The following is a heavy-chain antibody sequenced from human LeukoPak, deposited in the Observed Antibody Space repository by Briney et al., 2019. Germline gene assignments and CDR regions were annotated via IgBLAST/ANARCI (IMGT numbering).Heavy chain of an antibody. Sequence: GASVKVSCKASGYTFTSYAMNWVRQAPGQGLEWMGWMNPNSGNTGYAQKFQGRVTITRNTSISTAYMELSSLRSEDTAVYYCARGEGGYYYYYYMDVWGKGTTVTVSS. CDR3: ARGEGGYYYYYYMDV. V-gene: IGHV1-8*03. CDR2: MNPNSGNT. D-gene: IGHD3-16*01. CDR1: GYTFTSYA. J-gene: IGHJ6*03.